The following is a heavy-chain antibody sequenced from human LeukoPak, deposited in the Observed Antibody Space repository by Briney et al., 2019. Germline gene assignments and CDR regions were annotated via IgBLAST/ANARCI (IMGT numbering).Heavy chain of an antibody. D-gene: IGHD3-16*02. J-gene: IGHJ4*02. V-gene: IGHV1-69*05. CDR3: ARDLYYDYVWGSYRLHFEY. CDR1: GGTFSSYA. Sequence: ASVKVSRKASGGTFSSYAISWVRQAPGQGLEWMGRIIPIFGTANYAQKFQGRVTITTDESTSTAYMELSSLRSEDTAVYYCARDLYYDYVWGSYRLHFEYWGQGTLVIVSS. CDR2: IIPIFGTA.